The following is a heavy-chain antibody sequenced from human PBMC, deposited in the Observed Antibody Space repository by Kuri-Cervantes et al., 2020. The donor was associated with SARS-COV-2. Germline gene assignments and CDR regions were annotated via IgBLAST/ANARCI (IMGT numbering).Heavy chain of an antibody. CDR2: INLNTDGT. D-gene: IGHD3/OR15-3a*01. Sequence: ASVKVSCKAPETTFPNYDINWVRQATGQGLEWMGWINLNTDGTHYAQNFQGRVTMTRDTSISTAYMELSRLRSDDTAVYYCARDPAWTGDGPWGQGTLVTVSS. J-gene: IGHJ5*02. CDR3: ARDPAWTGDGP. CDR1: ETTFPNYD. V-gene: IGHV1-2*02.